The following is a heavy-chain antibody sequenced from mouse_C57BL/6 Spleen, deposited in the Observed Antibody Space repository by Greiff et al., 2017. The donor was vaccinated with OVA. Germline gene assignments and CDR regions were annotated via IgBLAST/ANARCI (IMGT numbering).Heavy chain of an antibody. CDR3: ARCGIITTVVATYCDV. D-gene: IGHD1-1*01. J-gene: IGHJ1*03. Sequence: QVQLQQPGAELVKPGASVKLSCKASGYTFTSYWMHWVKQRPGQGLEWIGMIHPNSGSTNYNEKFKSKATLTVDKSSSTAYMQLSSLTSEDSTVFNCARCGIITTVVATYCDVWGKGTTLTVSS. V-gene: IGHV1-64*01. CDR1: GYTFTSYW. CDR2: IHPNSGST.